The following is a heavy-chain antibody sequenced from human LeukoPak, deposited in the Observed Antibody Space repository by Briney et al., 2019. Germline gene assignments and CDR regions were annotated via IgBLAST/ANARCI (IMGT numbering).Heavy chain of an antibody. V-gene: IGHV3-11*01. CDR2: ISSSGSTI. J-gene: IGHJ4*02. D-gene: IGHD3-22*01. Sequence: GGSLRLSCAASGFTFSDYYMSWIRQAPGKGLEWVSYISSSGSTIYYADSVKGRFTISRDNAKNSLYLQMNSLRAEDTAVYYCAKDWAVRYYYDSRPSNYFDYWGQGTLVTVSS. CDR1: GFTFSDYY. CDR3: AKDWAVRYYYDSRPSNYFDY.